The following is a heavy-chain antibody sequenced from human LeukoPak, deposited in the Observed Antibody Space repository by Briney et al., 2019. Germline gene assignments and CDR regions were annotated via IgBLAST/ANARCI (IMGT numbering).Heavy chain of an antibody. CDR3: ARDQRGLDY. D-gene: IGHD1-26*01. J-gene: IGHJ4*02. V-gene: IGHV6-1*01. Sequence: SQARSLTCAISGDSVSCNSAAWNWIRQSPSRGLEWLGRTYYGTKWYNDYADSEKTRINIKPDTCKNQFSLQLNSVTPEDTAVYYCARDQRGLDYWGQGTLVTV. CDR1: GDSVSCNSAA. CDR2: TYYGTKWYN.